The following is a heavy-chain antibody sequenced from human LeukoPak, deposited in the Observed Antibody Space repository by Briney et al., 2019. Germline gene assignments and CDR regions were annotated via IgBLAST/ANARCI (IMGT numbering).Heavy chain of an antibody. CDR3: AKEGETPDTRSWKLDY. CDR2: IYYSGST. D-gene: IGHD4-23*01. CDR1: GGSIRSYY. J-gene: IGHJ4*02. V-gene: IGHV4-59*01. Sequence: PSETLSLTCTVSGGSIRSYYWSWIRQPPGKGLEWIGYIYYSGSTNYNPSLKSRLTMSVDRTRNHFAPNLRSVTAAGTAIYYCAKEGETPDTRSWKLDYWGQGTLVTVS.